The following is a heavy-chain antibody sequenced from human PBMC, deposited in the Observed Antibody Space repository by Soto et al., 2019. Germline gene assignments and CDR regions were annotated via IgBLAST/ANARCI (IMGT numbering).Heavy chain of an antibody. CDR1: GGSISSYY. CDR3: ARGVEGGYENGPLYYLDY. J-gene: IGHJ4*02. Sequence: QVQLQESGPGLVKPSETLSLTCTVSGGSISSYYWSWIRQPPGKGLEWIGYIYYSGSTNYNPSLRSRVTISVDTSKNQFSLKLSSVTAADTAVYYCARGVEGGYENGPLYYLDYWGQGTLVTVSS. D-gene: IGHD5-12*01. V-gene: IGHV4-59*08. CDR2: IYYSGST.